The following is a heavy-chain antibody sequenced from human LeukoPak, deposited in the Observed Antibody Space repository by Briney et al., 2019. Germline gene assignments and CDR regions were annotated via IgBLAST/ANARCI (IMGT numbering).Heavy chain of an antibody. J-gene: IGHJ3*01. CDR1: GFTLSSYS. V-gene: IGHV3-21*01. Sequence: GGSLRLSCAASGFTLSSYSMTWVRQSPGRGLEWVSSISFNSYYIYYADSVKGRFTISRDNAKNSLFLQMRSLRAEDTAVYYCARGDAFGLWGQGTMVTVSS. CDR3: ARGDAFGL. CDR2: ISFNSYYI.